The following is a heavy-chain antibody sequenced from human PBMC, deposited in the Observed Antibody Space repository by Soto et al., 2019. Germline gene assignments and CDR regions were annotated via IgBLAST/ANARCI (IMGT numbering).Heavy chain of an antibody. Sequence: GGSLRLSCAASGFTFTSYGMHWVRQAPGKGLEWMALILHDGSAEYYADSVKGRFTISRDNSKNTLYLQMNSLRAEDTAVYYCARSRDGYSFYFYYGMDGWGQGTTVTVSS. CDR2: ILHDGSAE. CDR3: ARSRDGYSFYFYYGMDG. J-gene: IGHJ6*02. CDR1: GFTFTSYG. D-gene: IGHD4-4*01. V-gene: IGHV3-30*03.